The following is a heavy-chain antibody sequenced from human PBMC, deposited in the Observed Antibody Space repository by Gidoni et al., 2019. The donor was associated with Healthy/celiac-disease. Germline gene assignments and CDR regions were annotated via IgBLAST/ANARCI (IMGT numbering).Heavy chain of an antibody. CDR2: ISYDGSNK. CDR1: GFTFSSYA. CDR3: ARGLVVVQYWYFDL. D-gene: IGHD2-15*01. V-gene: IGHV3-30*01. Sequence: GGGVVQPGRSLRLSCAASGFTFSSYAMHWVRQAPGKGLEWVAVISYDGSNKYYADSVKGRFTISRDNSKNTLYLQMNSLRAEDTAVYYCARGLVVVQYWYFDLWGRGTLVTVSS. J-gene: IGHJ2*01.